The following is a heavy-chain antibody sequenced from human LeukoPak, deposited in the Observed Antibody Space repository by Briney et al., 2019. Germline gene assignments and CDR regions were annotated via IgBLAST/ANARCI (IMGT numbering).Heavy chain of an antibody. V-gene: IGHV1-18*01. CDR2: ISAYNGNT. Sequence: ASVKVSCKASGYTFTSYGISWVRQAPGQGLEWMGWISAYNGNTNYAQKLQGRVTMTTDTSTSTAYMELRSLRPDDTAVYYCAREYYDTLTALYYYYGMDVWGQGTTVTVSS. CDR3: AREYYDTLTALYYYYGMDV. J-gene: IGHJ6*02. D-gene: IGHD3-9*01. CDR1: GYTFTSYG.